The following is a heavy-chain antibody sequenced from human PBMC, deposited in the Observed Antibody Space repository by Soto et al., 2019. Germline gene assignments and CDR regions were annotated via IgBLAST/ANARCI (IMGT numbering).Heavy chain of an antibody. J-gene: IGHJ4*02. CDR3: ARGYTSGWYYFDY. V-gene: IGHV3-23*01. CDR1: GFTFASYD. D-gene: IGHD6-13*01. CDR2: ISGRGGGT. Sequence: ESGGGLVQPGGSLRLSCAASGFTFASYDMSWVRQAPGKGLEWVSAISGRGGGTNYADSVKGRFSISRDNSKNTLSLQMNSLRAEDTARYYCARGYTSGWYYFDYWGQGTLVSVSS.